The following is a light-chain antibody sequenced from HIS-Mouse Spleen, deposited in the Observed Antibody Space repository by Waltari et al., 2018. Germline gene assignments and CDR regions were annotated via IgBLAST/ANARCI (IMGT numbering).Light chain of an antibody. CDR3: QQYNNWPPWT. Sequence: EIVMTQSPATLSVSPGERATLSCRDSQSVSSNVAWYQQKPGQAPRLLIYGASTRATGIPARFSGSGSGTEFTLTISSLQSEDFAVYYCQQYNNWPPWTFGQGTKVEIK. CDR1: QSVSSN. J-gene: IGKJ1*01. CDR2: GAS. V-gene: IGKV3-15*01.